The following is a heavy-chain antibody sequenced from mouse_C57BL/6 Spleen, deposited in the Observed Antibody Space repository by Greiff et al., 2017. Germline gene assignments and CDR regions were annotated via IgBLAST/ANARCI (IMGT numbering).Heavy chain of an antibody. CDR3: ARRKRRNGVYDFDD. D-gene: IGHD1-1*02. J-gene: IGHJ2*01. CDR2: IDPSDSYT. Sequence: QVQLQQPGAELVKPGASVKLSCKASGYTFTSYWMQWVKQRPGQGLEWIGEIDPSDSYTNYNQKFKGKATLTVDTSSSTAYMQLSSLTSEDSAVYYCARRKRRNGVYDFDDWGQGTTLTVSS. CDR1: GYTFTSYW. V-gene: IGHV1-50*01.